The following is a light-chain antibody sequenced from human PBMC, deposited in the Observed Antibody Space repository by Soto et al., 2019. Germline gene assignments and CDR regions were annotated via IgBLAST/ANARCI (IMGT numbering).Light chain of an antibody. CDR2: DVN. CDR1: SSDVGSNNF. V-gene: IGLV2-14*03. CDR3: SSYTTSSTLVV. Sequence: QSALTQPASVSGSPGQSITISCTGTSSDVGSNNFVSWYQQHPGKAPKLMIYDVNNRPSGLSNRFSGSKSGNTASLTISGLQAGDEADYYCSSYTTSSTLVVFGGGTKLTVL. J-gene: IGLJ2*01.